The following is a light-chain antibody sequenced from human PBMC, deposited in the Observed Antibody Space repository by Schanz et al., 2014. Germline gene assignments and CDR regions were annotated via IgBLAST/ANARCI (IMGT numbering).Light chain of an antibody. CDR2: LNSDGSH. V-gene: IGLV4-69*01. J-gene: IGLJ2*01. Sequence: QSVLTQSPSASASLGASVKLTCTLSSGHSTCAIAWHQQQPGKGPRYLIKLNSDGSHTKGDVTPDRFSGSSSRAERYLTIFSHQSEDEADYYCQTGGTGIRVFGGGTKLTVL. CDR1: SGHSTCA. CDR3: QTGGTGIRV.